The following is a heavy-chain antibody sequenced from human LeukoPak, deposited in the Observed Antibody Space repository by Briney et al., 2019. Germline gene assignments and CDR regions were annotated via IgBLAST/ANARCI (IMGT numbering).Heavy chain of an antibody. J-gene: IGHJ4*02. D-gene: IGHD3-10*01. CDR3: ARDSRGSGSYYNDY. V-gene: IGHV3-53*01. CDR1: GFTVSSNY. CDR2: IYSGGST. Sequence: GRSLRLSCAASGFTVSSNYMSWVREAPGNGLEWVSVIYSGGSTYSADSMKGRFTISRDNSKNTLYLQMSSLRAEDTAVYYCARDSRGSGSYYNDYWGQGTLVTVSS.